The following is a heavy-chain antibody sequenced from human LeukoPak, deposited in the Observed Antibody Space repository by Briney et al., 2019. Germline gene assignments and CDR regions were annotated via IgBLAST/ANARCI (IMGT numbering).Heavy chain of an antibody. Sequence: GESLKISCKGSGYSFTSYYMHWVRQAPGQGLEWMGWTNPNSGGTNYAQKFQGRVTMTRDTSISTAYMVLSGLRSDDTAVYYCARVGVRYFDWLLYWGQGTLVTVSS. CDR2: TNPNSGGT. CDR3: ARVGVRYFDWLLY. J-gene: IGHJ4*02. CDR1: GYSFTSYY. V-gene: IGHV1-2*02. D-gene: IGHD3-9*01.